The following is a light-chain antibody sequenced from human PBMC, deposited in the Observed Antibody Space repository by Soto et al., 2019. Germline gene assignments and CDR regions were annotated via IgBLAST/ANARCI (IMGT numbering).Light chain of an antibody. CDR2: EVS. Sequence: QSALTQPASVSGSPGQSITISCTGTSSDVGGYNYVSWYQQHPGKAPKLMIYEVSNRPSGVSNHFSGSKSGNTASLTISGLQAEDEADYYCSSYTSSSTLVVGTGTKLTV. J-gene: IGLJ1*01. CDR3: SSYTSSSTLV. CDR1: SSDVGGYNY. V-gene: IGLV2-14*01.